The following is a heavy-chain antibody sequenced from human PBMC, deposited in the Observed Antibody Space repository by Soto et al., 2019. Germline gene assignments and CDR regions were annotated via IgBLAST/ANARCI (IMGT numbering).Heavy chain of an antibody. CDR2: IYYSGST. CDR3: ARLQWLVGYYYYGMDV. J-gene: IGHJ6*02. Sequence: SETLSLTYTVSGGSISSSSYYWGWIRQPPGKGLEWIGSIYYSGSTYYNPSLKSRVTISVDTSKNQFSLKLSSVTAADTAVYYCARLQWLVGYYYYGMDVWGQGTTVTVSS. D-gene: IGHD6-19*01. V-gene: IGHV4-39*01. CDR1: GGSISSSSYY.